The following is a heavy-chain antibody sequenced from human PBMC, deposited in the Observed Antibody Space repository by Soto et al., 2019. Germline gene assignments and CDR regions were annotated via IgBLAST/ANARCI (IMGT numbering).Heavy chain of an antibody. D-gene: IGHD3-22*01. CDR1: GGSISSGDYY. J-gene: IGHJ3*02. CDR3: ARADLIVVNPGAFDI. V-gene: IGHV4-30-4*01. CDR2: IYYSGST. Sequence: QVQLQESGPGLVKPSQTLSLTCTVSGGSISSGDYYWSWIRQPPGKGLEWIGYIYYSGSTYNKPSLSSRGTISVDTTKNQFSLKLSSVTAADTAVYYCARADLIVVNPGAFDIWGHGTMVTVSS.